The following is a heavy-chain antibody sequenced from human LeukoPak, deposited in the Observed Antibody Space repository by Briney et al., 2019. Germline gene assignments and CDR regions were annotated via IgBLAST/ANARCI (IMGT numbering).Heavy chain of an antibody. D-gene: IGHD3-22*01. V-gene: IGHV3-53*01. CDR2: IYSGGST. CDR1: GFTVSSYY. J-gene: IGHJ4*02. Sequence: GGSLRLSCAASGFTVSSYYMSWVRQAPGKGLEWVSIIYSGGSTHYADSVKGRFTISRDNSKNTLYLQMNSLRAEDTAIYYCARGLNTYDSSGFYFLWGQGTLVTVSS. CDR3: ARGLNTYDSSGFYFL.